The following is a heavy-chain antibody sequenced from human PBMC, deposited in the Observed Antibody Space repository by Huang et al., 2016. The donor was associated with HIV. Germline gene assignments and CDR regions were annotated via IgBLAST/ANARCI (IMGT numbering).Heavy chain of an antibody. CDR2: IIPIFSTV. CDR3: TSGDPIVNWFDP. J-gene: IGHJ5*02. Sequence: QVQLVQSGAEVKKPGSSLTVSCKASGGTFSSYALSWVRQAPGQGLEWMGVIIPIFSTVNDAQKFQGRVTITADESTTTAYMELNSLRSEDTAVYYCTSGDPIVNWFDPWGQGTLVTVSS. D-gene: IGHD3-16*02. CDR1: GGTFSSYA. V-gene: IGHV1-69*13.